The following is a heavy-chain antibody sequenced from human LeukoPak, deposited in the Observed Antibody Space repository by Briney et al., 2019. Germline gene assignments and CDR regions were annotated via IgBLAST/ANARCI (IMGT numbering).Heavy chain of an antibody. CDR3: AREYSSGWYKRSEVRFDP. CDR2: ISAYNGNT. D-gene: IGHD6-19*01. V-gene: IGHV1-18*01. Sequence: AASVKVSCKASGYTFTSYGISWVRQAPGQGLEWMGWISAYNGNTNYARKLQGRVTMTTDTSTSTAYMELRSLRSDDTAVYYCAREYSSGWYKRSEVRFDPWGQGTLVTVSS. CDR1: GYTFTSYG. J-gene: IGHJ5*02.